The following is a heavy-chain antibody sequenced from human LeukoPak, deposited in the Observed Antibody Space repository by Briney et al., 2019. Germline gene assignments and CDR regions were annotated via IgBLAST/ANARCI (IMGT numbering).Heavy chain of an antibody. CDR2: ISYDGSNK. Sequence: GGSLRLSCAASGFTFSSYGMHWVRQAPGKGLEWVAVISYDGSNKYYADSMKGRFTISRDNSKNTLYLQMNSLRAEDTAVYYCARALDEGARFDYWGQGTLVTVSS. CDR3: ARALDEGARFDY. CDR1: GFTFSSYG. J-gene: IGHJ4*02. V-gene: IGHV3-30*03.